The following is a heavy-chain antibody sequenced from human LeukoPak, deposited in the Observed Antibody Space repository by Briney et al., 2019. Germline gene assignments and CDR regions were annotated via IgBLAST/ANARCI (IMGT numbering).Heavy chain of an antibody. CDR3: AKYSGPYGSGTYGAFDS. Sequence: GGTLRLSCAASGVTFSSYGMSWVRQAPGKGLEWVSAICGSGGSTYYADSVKGRFTISRDNSKNTLYLQMNSLRAEDTAVYYCAKYSGPYGSGTYGAFDSWGQGTLVTVSS. CDR2: ICGSGGST. CDR1: GVTFSSYG. V-gene: IGHV3-23*01. J-gene: IGHJ4*02. D-gene: IGHD3-10*01.